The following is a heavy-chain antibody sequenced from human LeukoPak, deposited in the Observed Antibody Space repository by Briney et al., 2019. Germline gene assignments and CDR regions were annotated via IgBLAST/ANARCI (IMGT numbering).Heavy chain of an antibody. D-gene: IGHD3-22*01. CDR3: ARGMRYYYDSSGYYTAALKY. CDR2: IYTSGST. CDR1: GGSISSGSYY. J-gene: IGHJ4*02. V-gene: IGHV4-61*02. Sequence: SETLSLTCTVSGGSISSGSYYWSWIRQPAGKGLEWIGRIYTSGSTNYNPSLKSRVTISVDTSKNQFSLKLSSVTAADTAVYYCARGMRYYYDSSGYYTAALKYWGQGTLVTVSS.